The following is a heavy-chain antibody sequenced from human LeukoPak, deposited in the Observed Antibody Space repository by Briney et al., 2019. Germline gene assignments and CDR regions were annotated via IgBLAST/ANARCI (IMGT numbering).Heavy chain of an antibody. D-gene: IGHD4-17*01. J-gene: IGHJ3*02. V-gene: IGHV4-4*02. CDR1: GGSISSSDW. CDR2: IHHSGST. CDR3: ARGPLYGDYIDAFDI. Sequence: SETLSPTCAVSGGSISSSDWWSWVRQPPGKGLEWIGEIHHSGSTNYNPSLKSRVTISVDTSKNQFSLKLSSVTAADTAVYYCARGPLYGDYIDAFDIWGQGTMVTVSS.